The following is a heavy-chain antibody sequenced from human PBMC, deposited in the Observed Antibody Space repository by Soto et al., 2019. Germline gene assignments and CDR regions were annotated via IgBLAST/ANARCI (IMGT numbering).Heavy chain of an antibody. Sequence: GGSLRLSCAASGFTFSSYAMHWVRQAPGKGLEWVAVISYDGSNKYYADSVKGRFTISRDNSKNTLYLQMNSLRAEDTAVYYCARAEDIVATIDYWGQGTLVTVS. CDR1: GFTFSSYA. CDR3: ARAEDIVATIDY. V-gene: IGHV3-30-3*01. CDR2: ISYDGSNK. J-gene: IGHJ4*02. D-gene: IGHD5-12*01.